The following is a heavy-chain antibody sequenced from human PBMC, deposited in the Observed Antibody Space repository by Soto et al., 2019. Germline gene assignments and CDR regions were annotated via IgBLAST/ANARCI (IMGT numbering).Heavy chain of an antibody. CDR1: GYTFSRYG. V-gene: IGHV1-18*01. D-gene: IGHD2-21*02. CDR3: AREGDVPYYYYGMDV. CDR2: ISTYNGKT. Sequence: QVQLVQSGGEVRKPGASVTVSCKASGYTFSRYGMSWVRQAPGQGLEWMGWISTYNGKTNYAQKFQDRVTMATDTSTSTLYLEMRSLTFDDTAVYYCAREGDVPYYYYGMDVWRQGTTISVSS. J-gene: IGHJ6*02.